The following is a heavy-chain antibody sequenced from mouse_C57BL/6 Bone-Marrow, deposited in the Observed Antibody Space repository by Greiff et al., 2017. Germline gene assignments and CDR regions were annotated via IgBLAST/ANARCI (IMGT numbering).Heavy chain of an antibody. CDR3: ARGGYDGYPWFAY. J-gene: IGHJ3*01. V-gene: IGHV1-12*01. CDR1: GYTFTSYN. D-gene: IGHD2-3*01. Sequence: LQQSGAELVRPGASVKMSCKASGYTFTSYNMHWVKQTPRQGLEWIGAIYPGNGDTSYNQKFKGKATLTVDKTSSTAYMQLSSLTSDDSAVYCCARGGYDGYPWFAYWGQGTLVTVSA. CDR2: IYPGNGDT.